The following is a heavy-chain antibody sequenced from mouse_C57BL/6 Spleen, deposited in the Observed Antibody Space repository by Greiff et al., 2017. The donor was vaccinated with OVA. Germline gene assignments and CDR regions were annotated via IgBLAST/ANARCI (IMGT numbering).Heavy chain of an antibody. CDR3: ARDTHYYGSSYAMDY. CDR1: GYSITSGYY. CDR2: ISYDGSN. V-gene: IGHV3-6*01. J-gene: IGHJ4*01. D-gene: IGHD1-1*01. Sequence: EVQLQESGPGLVKPSQSLSLTCSVTGYSITSGYYWNWIRQFPGNKLEWMGYISYDGSNNYNPSLKNRISITRDTSKNQFFLKLNSVTTEDTATYYCARDTHYYGSSYAMDYWGQGTSVTVSS.